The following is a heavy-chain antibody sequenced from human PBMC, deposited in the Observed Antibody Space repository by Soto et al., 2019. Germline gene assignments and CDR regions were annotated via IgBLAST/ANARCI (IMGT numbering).Heavy chain of an antibody. D-gene: IGHD4-4*01. J-gene: IGHJ4*02. Sequence: PGGSLRLSCAASGFTFSSYSMNWVRQAPGKGLEWVSSISGSGNYTHYADFLRGRFTISRDNAKTSLYLQMNSLRAEDKAVYYCAREGINNYNEYYFDSWGQGSVVTVSS. CDR1: GFTFSSYS. CDR2: ISGSGNYT. V-gene: IGHV3-21*01. CDR3: AREGINNYNEYYFDS.